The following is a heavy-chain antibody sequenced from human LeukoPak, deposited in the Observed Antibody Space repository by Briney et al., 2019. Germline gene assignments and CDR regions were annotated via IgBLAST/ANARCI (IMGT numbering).Heavy chain of an antibody. CDR1: GSSTINYY. CDR2: VYYSGST. Sequence: PSETLSLTCDVSGSSTINYYWSWIRQPPGKGLEWIGFVYYSGSTNYNPSLKSRVTISVDTSKNQFSLKLSSVTAADTAVYYCARHGMGSGWYLQDYYYYGMDVWGQGTTVTVSS. J-gene: IGHJ6*02. D-gene: IGHD6-19*01. CDR3: ARHGMGSGWYLQDYYYYGMDV. V-gene: IGHV4-59*08.